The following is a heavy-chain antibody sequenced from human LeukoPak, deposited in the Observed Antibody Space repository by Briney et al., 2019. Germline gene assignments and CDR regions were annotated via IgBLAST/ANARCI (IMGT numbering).Heavy chain of an antibody. V-gene: IGHV3-23*01. CDR2: ISGSGTMT. CDR3: ASLGTYCSGGSCYFGKPYYYGMDV. Sequence: GGSLRLSCEASGFTFNNYDMGWVRQAPGKGLEWVSSISGSGTMTYYADSVKGRFTISRDNAKNSLYLQMNSLRAEDTAVYYCASLGTYCSGGSCYFGKPYYYGMDVWGQGTTVTVSS. CDR1: GFTFNNYD. D-gene: IGHD2-15*01. J-gene: IGHJ6*02.